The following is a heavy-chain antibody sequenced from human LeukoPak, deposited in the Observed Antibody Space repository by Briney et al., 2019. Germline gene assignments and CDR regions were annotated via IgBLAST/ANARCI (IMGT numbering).Heavy chain of an antibody. D-gene: IGHD2-15*01. CDR2: IYTSGST. V-gene: IGHV4-38-2*02. CDR1: GYSISSGYY. J-gene: IGHJ5*02. Sequence: SETLSLTCAVSGYSISSGYYWGWIRQPPGKGLEWIGRIYTSGSTNYNPSLKSRVTMSVDTSKNQFSLKLSSVTAADTAVYYCARDIAWYCSGGSCCFDPWGQGTLVTVSS. CDR3: ARDIAWYCSGGSCCFDP.